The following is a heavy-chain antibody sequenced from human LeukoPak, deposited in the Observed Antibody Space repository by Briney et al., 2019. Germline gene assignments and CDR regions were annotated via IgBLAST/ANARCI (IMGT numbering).Heavy chain of an antibody. CDR1: GGSISGYY. CDR2: IYYSGST. Sequence: PSETLSLTCTVSGGSISGYYWSWIRQPPGRGLEWMGYIYYSGSTNYNPSLKSRVTISVDTSKSQFSLKLSSMTAADTAVYYCTRTKDVTAIDSWGQGILVTVSS. V-gene: IGHV4-59*01. D-gene: IGHD2-21*02. CDR3: TRTKDVTAIDS. J-gene: IGHJ4*02.